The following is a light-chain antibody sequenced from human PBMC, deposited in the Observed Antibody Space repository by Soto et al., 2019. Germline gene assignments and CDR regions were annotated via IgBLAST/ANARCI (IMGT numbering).Light chain of an antibody. J-gene: IGKJ5*01. V-gene: IGKV3-20*01. CDR2: GAS. CDR3: QQYHWAPGT. CDR1: QIVGGDT. Sequence: EIVLTQSPGTLSLSPGERATLSCRASQIVGGDTLAWFQQRPGQAPRLVIYGASNRAAGIPDRFSGSGSGTHLSLTVSRLEPEDFAMYYCQQYHWAPGTFGQGTRLE.